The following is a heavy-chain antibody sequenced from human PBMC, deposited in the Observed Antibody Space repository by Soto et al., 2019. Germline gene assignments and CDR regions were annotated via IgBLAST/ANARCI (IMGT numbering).Heavy chain of an antibody. Sequence: EVQLVESGGGLVQPGGSLRLSCAASGFTFSSYEMNWVRQAPGKGLEWVSYISSSGSTIYYADSVKGRFTISRDNAKNSLYLQMNSLRAEDTAVYYCAASFAGSSPVFNRYYGMDVWGQGTTVTVSS. CDR1: GFTFSSYE. V-gene: IGHV3-48*03. D-gene: IGHD6-13*01. J-gene: IGHJ6*02. CDR3: AASFAGSSPVFNRYYGMDV. CDR2: ISSSGSTI.